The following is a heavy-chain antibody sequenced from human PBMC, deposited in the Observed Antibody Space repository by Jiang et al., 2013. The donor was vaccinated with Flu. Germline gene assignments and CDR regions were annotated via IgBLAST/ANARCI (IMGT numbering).Heavy chain of an antibody. V-gene: IGHV3-30*18. D-gene: IGHD6-19*01. CDR2: ISYDGGII. CDR3: VKDQYTSAWFLFES. Sequence: GGGVVQPGRSLRLSCAASGFTFRSYGMHWVRQAPGKGLEWVTTISYDGGIIDYVDSVKGRFTISRDNSRNTLYLQMNSLRPEDTAVYYCVKDQYTSAWFLFESWGRGILV. CDR1: GFTFRSYG. J-gene: IGHJ4*02.